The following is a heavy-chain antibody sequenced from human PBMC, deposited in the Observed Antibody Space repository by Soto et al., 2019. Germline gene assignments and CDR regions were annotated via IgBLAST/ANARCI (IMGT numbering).Heavy chain of an antibody. CDR1: GFTFSSYG. CDR3: ARGDGHSYGSTFDC. D-gene: IGHD5-18*01. Sequence: VQMVESGGDLVQPGGSLRLSCGASGFTFSSYGMHWVRQAPGKGLQWVAFISYDGSNKYYADSVTGRFTISRDNSKNTLYLQMNSLRAEDTAVYYCARGDGHSYGSTFDCWGQGTLVTVSS. CDR2: ISYDGSNK. V-gene: IGHV3-30*03. J-gene: IGHJ4*02.